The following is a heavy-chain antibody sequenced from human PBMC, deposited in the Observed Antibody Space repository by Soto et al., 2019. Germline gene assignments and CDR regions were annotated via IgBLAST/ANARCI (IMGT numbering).Heavy chain of an antibody. CDR1: GCRVTSYW. J-gene: IGHJ6*02. V-gene: IGHV5-51*01. CDR2: IYPGDSDT. D-gene: IGHD5-12*01. Sequence: SLKISGEGRGCRVTSYWSGWVRQMTGKGLEWMGIIYPGDSDTRYSPSFQGQVTISADKSISTAYLQWSSLKASDTAMYYCARGLVVATDYYYYGMDVWGQGTTLTVSS. CDR3: ARGLVVATDYYYYGMDV.